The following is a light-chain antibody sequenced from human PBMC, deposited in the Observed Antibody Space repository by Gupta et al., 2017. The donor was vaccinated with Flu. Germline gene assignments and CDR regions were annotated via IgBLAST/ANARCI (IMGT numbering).Light chain of an antibody. Sequence: NFMFTHPGSLSESPGKTVTISCTRSTGGIASNFVQWYQKRPGRPPTTVIYEDNRRPSGVPDRFSGSIDSSSNSAALXIXGLKTEXEADYYCNSYDTKSQVFGGGTRLTVL. CDR1: TGGIASNF. J-gene: IGLJ3*02. CDR2: EDN. CDR3: NSYDTKSQV. V-gene: IGLV6-57*01.